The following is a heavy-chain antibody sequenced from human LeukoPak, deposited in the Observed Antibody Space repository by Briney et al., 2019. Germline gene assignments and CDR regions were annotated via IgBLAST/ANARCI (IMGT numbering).Heavy chain of an antibody. V-gene: IGHV3-23*01. J-gene: IGHJ4*02. D-gene: IGHD7-27*01. CDR2: ITTSDGNT. CDR3: AKDGGLWVSAHWGDS. CDR1: GFTFSSYT. Sequence: GGSLRLSCAASGFTFSSYTMSWVRQAPGKGLEWVSTITTSDGNTYYADPVKGRFTVSRDNSKNTLYLQMNSLRAEDTAVYYCAKDGGLWVSAHWGDSWGRGTLVTVSS.